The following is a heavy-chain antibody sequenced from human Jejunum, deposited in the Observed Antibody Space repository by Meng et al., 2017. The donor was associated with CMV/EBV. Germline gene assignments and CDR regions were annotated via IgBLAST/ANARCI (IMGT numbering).Heavy chain of an antibody. CDR3: AQTSTGNIPFSYLFDY. V-gene: IGHV2-5*02. CDR2: IYWDGDR. Sequence: QFTVQPYGPTLVHPTHTHTLTRTFAVFSLTTTRVGVGWIRQPTGKALGWLAIIYWDGDRRYNPSLSSRLTIMKDTSGNQVVLKMADMDPVDTATYYCAQTSTGNIPFSYLFDYWGQGALVTVSS. D-gene: IGHD3-10*01. J-gene: IGHJ4*02. CDR1: VFSLTTTRVG.